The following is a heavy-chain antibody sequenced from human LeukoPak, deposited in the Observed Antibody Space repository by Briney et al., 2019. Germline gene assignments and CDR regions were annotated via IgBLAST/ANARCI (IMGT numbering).Heavy chain of an antibody. D-gene: IGHD2-2*01. Sequence: GGSLRLSCAACGFTFSSYTMNWVRQAPGKGLVWVSRINSDGSSTSYADSVKGRFTISRDNAKNTLYLQMNSLRAEDTAVYYCARGDRRGIVVVPAANIQHWGQGTLVTVSS. CDR2: INSDGSST. J-gene: IGHJ1*01. CDR3: ARGDRRGIVVVPAANIQH. V-gene: IGHV3-74*01. CDR1: GFTFSSYT.